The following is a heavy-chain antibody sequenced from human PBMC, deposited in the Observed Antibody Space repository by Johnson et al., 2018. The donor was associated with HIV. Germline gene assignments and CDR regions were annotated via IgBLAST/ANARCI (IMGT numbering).Heavy chain of an antibody. D-gene: IGHD6-19*01. V-gene: IGHV3-30*02. Sequence: QVQLVGSGGGVVQPGGSLRLSCAASEFTFSTYGMHWVRQAPGKGLEWVAFIRYDGSNKYYADSVKGRFTISRDNSKNTLYLQMNSLRAEDTAVYYCVSSGCQRCAFDIWGQGTIVTVSS. J-gene: IGHJ3*02. CDR1: EFTFSTYG. CDR2: IRYDGSNK. CDR3: VSSGCQRCAFDI.